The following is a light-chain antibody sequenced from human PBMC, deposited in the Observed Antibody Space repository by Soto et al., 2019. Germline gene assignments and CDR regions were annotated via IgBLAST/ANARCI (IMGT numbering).Light chain of an antibody. Sequence: DIQMTQSPSSLSASVGDRVTITCRASQSISSYLNWYQQKPGKAPKLLIYAASSLQSGVPSRFSGSGSGTDFTLTISSLQPEDFATYYWQQSYSTPPTCGQGTKVEIK. J-gene: IGKJ1*01. CDR3: QQSYSTPPT. V-gene: IGKV1-39*01. CDR2: AAS. CDR1: QSISSY.